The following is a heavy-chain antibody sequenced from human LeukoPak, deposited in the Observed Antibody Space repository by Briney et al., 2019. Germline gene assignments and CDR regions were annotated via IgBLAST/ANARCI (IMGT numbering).Heavy chain of an antibody. D-gene: IGHD6-19*01. CDR3: ARGKQWLVRRFFDY. V-gene: IGHV4-34*01. CDR1: GGSFSGYY. CDR2: INHSGST. J-gene: IGHJ4*02. Sequence: PSETLSLTCAVYGGSFSGYYWSWIRQPPGKGLEWIGEINHSGSTNYNPSLKSRVTISVDTSKNQFSLKLSSVTAADTAVYYCARGKQWLVRRFFDYWGQGTQVTVSS.